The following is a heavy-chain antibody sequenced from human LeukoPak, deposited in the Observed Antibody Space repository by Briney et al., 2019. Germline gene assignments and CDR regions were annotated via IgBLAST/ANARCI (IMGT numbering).Heavy chain of an antibody. CDR1: GYTFTDCY. CDR2: VDPEDGET. CDR3: ATGYSIVGATDAFDI. D-gene: IGHD1-26*01. Sequence: ASVKVSCKVSGYTFTDCYMHWVQQAPGKGLEWMGLVDPEDGETIYAEKFQGRVTITADTSTDTAYMELSSLRSEDTAVYYCATGYSIVGATDAFDIWGQGTMVTVSS. V-gene: IGHV1-69-2*01. J-gene: IGHJ3*02.